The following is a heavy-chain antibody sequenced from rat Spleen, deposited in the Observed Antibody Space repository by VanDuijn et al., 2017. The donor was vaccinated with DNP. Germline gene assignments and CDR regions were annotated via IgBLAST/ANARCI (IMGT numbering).Heavy chain of an antibody. D-gene: IGHD1-9*01. CDR2: ISYDGGST. V-gene: IGHV5-22*01. CDR1: GFTFSDYY. CDR3: TRGGTYYFDY. J-gene: IGHJ2*01. Sequence: EVQLVESGGGLVQPGRSLKLSCAASGFTFSDYYMAWVRQAPTKGLEWVAYISYDGGSTYYGDSVKGRFTISRDNAKSTLYLQMNSLRSEDMATYYCTRGGTYYFDYWGQGVMVTVSS.